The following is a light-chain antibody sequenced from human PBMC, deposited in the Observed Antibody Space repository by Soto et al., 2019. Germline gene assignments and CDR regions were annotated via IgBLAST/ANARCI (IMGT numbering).Light chain of an antibody. Sequence: HSVLTQPPSASGTPGQRVTISCSGSSSNIGSNTVNWYQQLPGTAPKLPIYSNNHRPSGVPDRFSGSKSGTSASLAISGLQSEDEADYYCAAWDDSLNGLYVFGTGTKLTVL. J-gene: IGLJ1*01. CDR3: AAWDDSLNGLYV. V-gene: IGLV1-44*01. CDR1: SSNIGSNT. CDR2: SNN.